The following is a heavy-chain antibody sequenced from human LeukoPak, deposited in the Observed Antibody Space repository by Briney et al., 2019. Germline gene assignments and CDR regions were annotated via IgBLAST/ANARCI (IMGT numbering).Heavy chain of an antibody. V-gene: IGHV3-23*01. Sequence: GGSLRLSCAASGFTFSSYAMSWVRQAPGKGLEWVSAISGSGGSTYYADSVKGRFTISRDNSKNTLYLQMNSLRDEDTAVYYCAKSLSLLYYYYGMDVWGQGTTVTVSS. D-gene: IGHD2-8*02. CDR2: ISGSGGST. J-gene: IGHJ6*02. CDR1: GFTFSSYA. CDR3: AKSLSLLYYYYGMDV.